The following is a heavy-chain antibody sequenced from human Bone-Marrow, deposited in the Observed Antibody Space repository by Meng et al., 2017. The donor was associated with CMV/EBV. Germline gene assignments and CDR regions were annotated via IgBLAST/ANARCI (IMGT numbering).Heavy chain of an antibody. V-gene: IGHV4-34*01. CDR1: GWSFSGYY. D-gene: IGHD6-19*01. J-gene: IGHJ4*02. CDR3: ARAQAVAGRFCVY. Sequence: QVHVQRWGPGLLKPSETLSLPCAVYGWSFSGYYWSWIRQPPGKGLEWIGEINHSGSTNYNPSLKSRVTISVDTSKNQFSLKLSSVTAADTAVYYCARAQAVAGRFCVYWGQGTLVTVSS. CDR2: INHSGST.